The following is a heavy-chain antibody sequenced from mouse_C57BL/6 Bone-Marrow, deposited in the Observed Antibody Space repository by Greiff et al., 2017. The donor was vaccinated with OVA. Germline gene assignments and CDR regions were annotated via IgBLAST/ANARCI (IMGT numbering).Heavy chain of an antibody. Sequence: QVQLQQSGAELARPGASVKLSCKASGYTFTSYGISWVKQRTGQGLEWIGEIYPRSGNTYYNEKFKGKATLTADKSSSTAYMELRSLTSEDSAVYFCARYPLYGNYGFAYWGQGTLVTVSA. V-gene: IGHV1-81*01. CDR2: IYPRSGNT. D-gene: IGHD2-1*01. J-gene: IGHJ3*01. CDR1: GYTFTSYG. CDR3: ARYPLYGNYGFAY.